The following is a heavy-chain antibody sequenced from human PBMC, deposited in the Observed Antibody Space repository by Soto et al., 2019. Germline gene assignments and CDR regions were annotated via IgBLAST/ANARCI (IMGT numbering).Heavy chain of an antibody. CDR3: ARDLSGSSWTYYYYYGMDV. CDR1: GFTFSSYW. D-gene: IGHD6-13*01. Sequence: LRLSCAASGFTFSSYWMSWVRQAPGKGLEWVANIKQDGSEKYYVDSVKGRFTISRDNAKNSLYLQMNSLRAEDTAVYYCARDLSGSSWTYYYYYGMDVWRQGTTVTVSS. V-gene: IGHV3-7*01. CDR2: IKQDGSEK. J-gene: IGHJ6*02.